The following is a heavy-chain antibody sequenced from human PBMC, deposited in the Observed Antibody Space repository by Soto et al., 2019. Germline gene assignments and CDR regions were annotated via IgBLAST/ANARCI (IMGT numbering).Heavy chain of an antibody. CDR3: ARGGGGWYIHYYYYYGMDV. CDR1: GGSISSYY. Sequence: PSETLSLTCTVSGGSISSYYWSWIRQPPGKGLEWIGYIYYSGSTNYNPSLKSRVTISVDTSKNQFSLKPSSVTAADTAVYYCARGGGGWYIHYYYYYGMDVWGQGTTVTVSS. CDR2: IYYSGST. J-gene: IGHJ6*02. D-gene: IGHD6-19*01. V-gene: IGHV4-59*01.